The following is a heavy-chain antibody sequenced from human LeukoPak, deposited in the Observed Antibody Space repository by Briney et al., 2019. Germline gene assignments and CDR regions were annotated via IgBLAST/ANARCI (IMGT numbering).Heavy chain of an antibody. CDR3: ARGPRYSSGWYGYYFDY. D-gene: IGHD6-19*01. CDR2: IYYSGST. Sequence: SETLSLTCTVSGGSISSSSYYWSWIRQPPGKGLEWIGYIYYSGSTNYNPSLKGRVTMSVDTSKNQFSLKLSSVTAADTAVYYCARGPRYSSGWYGYYFDYWGQGTLVTVSS. V-gene: IGHV4-61*05. J-gene: IGHJ4*02. CDR1: GGSISSSSYY.